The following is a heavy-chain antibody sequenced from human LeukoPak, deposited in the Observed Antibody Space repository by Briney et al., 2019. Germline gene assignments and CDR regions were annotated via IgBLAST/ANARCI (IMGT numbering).Heavy chain of an antibody. CDR3: ARATPGPMTTRPVAREIDY. CDR2: IYYSGST. V-gene: IGHV4-61*08. CDR1: GGSISSGGYY. J-gene: IGHJ4*02. D-gene: IGHD4-17*01. Sequence: NSSQTLSLTCAVSGGSISSGGYYWSWIRQPPGKGLEWIGYIYYSGSTNYNPSLKSRVTISVDTSKNQFSLKLSSVTAADTAVYYCARATPGPMTTRPVAREIDYWGQGTLVTVSS.